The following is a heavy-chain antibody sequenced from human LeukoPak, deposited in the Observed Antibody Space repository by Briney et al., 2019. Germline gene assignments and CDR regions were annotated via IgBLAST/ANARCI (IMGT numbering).Heavy chain of an antibody. CDR2: IKSKTDGGTT. CDR1: GFTFSNAW. CDR3: TTDLYYYDSSGYPDDAFDI. D-gene: IGHD3-22*01. V-gene: IGHV3-15*01. J-gene: IGHJ3*02. Sequence: GGSLRLSCAASGFTFSNAWMSWVRQAPGKGLEWVGRIKSKTDGGTTDYAAPVKGRFTISRDDSKNTLYLQMSSLKTEDTAVYYCTTDLYYYDSSGYPDDAFDIWGQGTMVTVSS.